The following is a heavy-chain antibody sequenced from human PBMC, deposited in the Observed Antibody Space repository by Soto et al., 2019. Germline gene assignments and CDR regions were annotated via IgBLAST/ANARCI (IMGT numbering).Heavy chain of an antibody. CDR1: GYSFTSSW. V-gene: IGHV5-10-1*04. CDR3: ARLRLGSVDNGFVI. J-gene: IGHJ3*02. CDR2: IDPSDSYL. Sequence: GESLKISCKGSGYSFTSSWITWVRQMPGKGLEWTGHIDPSDSYLNQSPSFQGQVTISADKSISTAYLQWSSLKASDTAMSYCARLRLGSVDNGFVIWGQGTMVTVSS. D-gene: IGHD2-15*01.